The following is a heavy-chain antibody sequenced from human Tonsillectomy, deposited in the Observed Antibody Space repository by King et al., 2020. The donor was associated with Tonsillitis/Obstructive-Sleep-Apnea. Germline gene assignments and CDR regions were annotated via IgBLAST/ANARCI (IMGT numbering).Heavy chain of an antibody. J-gene: IGHJ6*03. CDR3: ARVPPAMHNFYMDG. V-gene: IGHV3-21*01. CDR2: LSGSSNYI. CDR1: GFSFSVYS. D-gene: IGHD2-2*01. Sequence: QLVQSGGGLVKPGGSLRLSCAASGFSFSVYSMNWVRQAPGKGLEWVSSLSGSSNYISYGDSAKGRFTISRDNAKNSLYLQMNSLRSEDTAVYYCARVPPAMHNFYMDGCGTGATVTVSS.